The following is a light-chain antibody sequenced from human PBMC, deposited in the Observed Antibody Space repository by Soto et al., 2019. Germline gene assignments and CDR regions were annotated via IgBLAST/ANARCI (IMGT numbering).Light chain of an antibody. CDR1: QSISSY. CDR3: QQSYSTPWT. V-gene: IGKV1-39*01. J-gene: IGKJ1*01. Sequence: DIQLTQSPSSLSASLGYRVTLTXRASQSISSYLNWYQQKPGKAPKLLIYAASSLQSGVPSRFSGSGSGTDFTLTISSLQPEDFATYYCQQSYSTPWTFGQGTKVDNK. CDR2: AAS.